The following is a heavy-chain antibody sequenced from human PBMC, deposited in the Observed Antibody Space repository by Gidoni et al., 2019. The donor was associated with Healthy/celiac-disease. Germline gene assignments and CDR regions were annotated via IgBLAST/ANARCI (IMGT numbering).Heavy chain of an antibody. D-gene: IGHD3-3*01. CDR3: ARTLSYYDFWSGYSTKDSNWFDP. CDR2: IKQDGSEK. J-gene: IGHJ5*02. V-gene: IGHV3-7*01. CDR1: GLPFSSYW. Sequence: EVQLVESGGGLVQPGGSLRLSCAASGLPFSSYWMSWVRQAPGKGLEWVANIKQDGSEKDYVDSVKGRFTISRDNAKNSLYLQMNSLRAEDTAVYYCARTLSYYDFWSGYSTKDSNWFDPWGQGTLVTVSS.